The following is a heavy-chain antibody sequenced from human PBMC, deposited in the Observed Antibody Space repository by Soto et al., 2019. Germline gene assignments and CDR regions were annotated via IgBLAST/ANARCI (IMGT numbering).Heavy chain of an antibody. CDR2: ISYDGSNK. CDR3: AKDLQLWKKVFDY. J-gene: IGHJ4*02. Sequence: GGSLRLSCAASGFTFSSYGMHWVRQAPGKGLEWVAVISYDGSNKYYADSVKGRFTISRDNSKNTLYLQMNSLRAEDTAVYYCAKDLQLWKKVFDYWGQGTLVTVSS. D-gene: IGHD5-18*01. V-gene: IGHV3-30*18. CDR1: GFTFSSYG.